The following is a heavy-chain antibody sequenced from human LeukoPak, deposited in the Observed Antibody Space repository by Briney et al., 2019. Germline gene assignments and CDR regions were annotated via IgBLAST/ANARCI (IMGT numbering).Heavy chain of an antibody. V-gene: IGHV3-43*01. J-gene: IGHJ6*03. Sequence: GGSLRLSCAASGFTFDDYTMHWVRQAPGKGLEWVSLISWDGGSTYYADSVKGRFTISRDNSKNSLYLQMNSLRTEDTALYYCAKDRGSLGYFTYMDVWGKGTTVTVSS. CDR2: ISWDGGST. D-gene: IGHD1-26*01. CDR1: GFTFDDYT. CDR3: AKDRGSLGYFTYMDV.